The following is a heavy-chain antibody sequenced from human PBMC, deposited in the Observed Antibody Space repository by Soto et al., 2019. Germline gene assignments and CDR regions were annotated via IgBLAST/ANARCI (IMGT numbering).Heavy chain of an antibody. D-gene: IGHD5-12*01. Sequence: QVQLVESGGGVVQPGRSLRLSCAASGFTFSSYGMHWVRQAPGKGLEWVAVIWYDGSNKYYADSVKGRFTISRDNSKNTLYLQMNSLRAEDTAVYYCARGDSGYDYRWYFDYWGQGTLVTVSS. CDR2: IWYDGSNK. CDR1: GFTFSSYG. CDR3: ARGDSGYDYRWYFDY. V-gene: IGHV3-33*01. J-gene: IGHJ4*02.